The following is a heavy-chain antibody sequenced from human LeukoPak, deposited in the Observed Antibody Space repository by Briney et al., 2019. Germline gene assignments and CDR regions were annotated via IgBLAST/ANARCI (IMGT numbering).Heavy chain of an antibody. Sequence: SETLSLTCTVSGGSVSSSSYYWGWIRKPPGKGLEWIGSIYYSGSTYYNPSLKSRVTISVDTSKNQFSLKLSSVTAADTAVYYCAIGGNSWYFDLWGRGTLVTVSS. J-gene: IGHJ2*01. CDR1: GGSVSSSSYY. CDR3: AIGGNSWYFDL. D-gene: IGHD4-23*01. V-gene: IGHV4-39*01. CDR2: IYYSGST.